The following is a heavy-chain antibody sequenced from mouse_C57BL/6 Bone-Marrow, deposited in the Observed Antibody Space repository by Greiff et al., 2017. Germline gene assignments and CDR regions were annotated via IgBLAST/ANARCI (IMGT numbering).Heavy chain of an antibody. CDR1: GFNINDDY. CDR3: THFIYEGYDEYFDY. CDR2: IDPENGDT. Sequence: VQLQQSGAELVRPGASVKLSCTASGFNINDDYMHWVKQRPEQGLEWIGWIDPENGDTEYASKFQGKATITADTPSNTAYLQLSSLTSEDTAVDYCTHFIYEGYDEYFDYWGQGTTLTVSS. V-gene: IGHV14-4*01. D-gene: IGHD2-3*01. J-gene: IGHJ2*01.